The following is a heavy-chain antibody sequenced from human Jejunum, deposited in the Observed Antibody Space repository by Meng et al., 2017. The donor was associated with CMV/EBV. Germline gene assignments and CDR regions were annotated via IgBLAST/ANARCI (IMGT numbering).Heavy chain of an antibody. Sequence: GGSFSGYYWSWIRQSPGQGLEWIGQINHSGSASYNPSLRRRVTISEDTSKNQFSLRLTSVTAADTAIYYCARKYCGSSNCYPFDYWGQGELVTVSS. CDR2: INHSGSA. V-gene: IGHV4-34*01. J-gene: IGHJ4*02. D-gene: IGHD2-2*01. CDR1: GGSFSGYY. CDR3: ARKYCGSSNCYPFDY.